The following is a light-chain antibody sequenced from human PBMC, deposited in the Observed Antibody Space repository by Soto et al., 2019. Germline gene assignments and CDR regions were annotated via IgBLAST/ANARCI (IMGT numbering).Light chain of an antibody. CDR3: LSFTTTSPHV. Sequence: QCSRTQPASLSGSRGQSLPISCTGTIRDIRAYDYVSWFQQHPGKAPKLMISEVNNRPSGVSNRFSGSKSGNTAYLTISGLQVEDEAEYFCLSFTTTSPHVFGTGTKVTVL. CDR1: IRDIRAYDY. J-gene: IGLJ1*01. CDR2: EVN. V-gene: IGLV2-14*01.